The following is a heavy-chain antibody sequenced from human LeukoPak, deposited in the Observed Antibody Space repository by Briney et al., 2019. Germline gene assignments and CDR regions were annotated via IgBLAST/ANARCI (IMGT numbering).Heavy chain of an antibody. J-gene: IGHJ5*02. V-gene: IGHV6-1*01. CDR3: AREWNWGHYDFWSGYLPNWFDP. Sequence: SQTLSLTCAISGDSVSSNSDAWNWIRQSPSRGLEWLGRTYYRSKWYNDYAVSVKSRITINPDTSKNQFSLQLNSVTPEDTAVYYCAREWNWGHYDFWSGYLPNWFDPWGQGTLVTVSS. CDR2: TYYRSKWYN. D-gene: IGHD3-3*01. CDR1: GDSVSSNSDA.